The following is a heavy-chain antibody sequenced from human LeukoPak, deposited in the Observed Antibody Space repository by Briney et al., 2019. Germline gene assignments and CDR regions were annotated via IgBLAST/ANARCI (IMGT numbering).Heavy chain of an antibody. CDR1: GFTFSSYN. CDR3: ARGNWNDEGFFDY. CDR2: ISDRSDYI. D-gene: IGHD1-1*01. Sequence: GGSLRLSCAASGFTFSSYNMNWVRQAPGKGLEWVSSISDRSDYIYYVDSMKGRFSISRDNANNSLYLLMNSLRAEDTAIYYCARGNWNDEGFFDYWGQGILVTVSS. J-gene: IGHJ4*02. V-gene: IGHV3-21*01.